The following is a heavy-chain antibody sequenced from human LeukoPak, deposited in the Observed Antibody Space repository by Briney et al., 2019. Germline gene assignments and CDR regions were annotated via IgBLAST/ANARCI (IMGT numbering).Heavy chain of an antibody. D-gene: IGHD3-22*01. CDR2: IKQDGSEE. CDR1: GFTFSRYW. V-gene: IGHV3-7*03. J-gene: IGHJ4*02. Sequence: GGSLRLSCVASGFTFSRYWMTWVRQAPGEGLEWVANIKQDGSEEYYADSMRGPFTVSRDNAKSSLYLQINSLRAEDTAVYYCARGYDSSGFGPFDYWGQGTLVTVSS. CDR3: ARGYDSSGFGPFDY.